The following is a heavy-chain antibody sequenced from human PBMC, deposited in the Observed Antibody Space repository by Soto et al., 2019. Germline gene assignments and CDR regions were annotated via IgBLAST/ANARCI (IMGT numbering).Heavy chain of an antibody. CDR1: GFTFSSYG. V-gene: IGHV3-33*01. D-gene: IGHD3-22*01. Sequence: GGSLRLSCAASGFTFSSYGMHWVRQAPGKGLEWVAVIWYDGSNKYYADSVKGRFTISRDNSKNTLYLQMNSLRAEDTAVYYCASGWYDSSGYYLDYWGQRTLVTVSS. J-gene: IGHJ4*02. CDR3: ASGWYDSSGYYLDY. CDR2: IWYDGSNK.